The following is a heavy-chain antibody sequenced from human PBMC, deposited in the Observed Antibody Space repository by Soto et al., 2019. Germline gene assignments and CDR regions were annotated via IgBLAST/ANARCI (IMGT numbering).Heavy chain of an antibody. CDR1: GGSFSGYY. V-gene: IGHV4-34*01. J-gene: IGHJ5*02. CDR2: INHSGST. D-gene: IGHD3-10*01. CDR3: ARGRPRITMVRGARFDP. Sequence: QVQLQQWGAGLLKPSETLSLTCAVYGGSFSGYYWSWIRQPPGKGLEWIGEINHSGSTNYNPSLKSRVTISVDTSKNPFSLKLSSVTTADTAVYYCARGRPRITMVRGARFDPWGQGTLVTVSS.